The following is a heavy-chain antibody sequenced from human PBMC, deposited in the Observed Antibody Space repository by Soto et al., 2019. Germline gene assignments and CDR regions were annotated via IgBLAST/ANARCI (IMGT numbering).Heavy chain of an antibody. CDR1: GGSISSYY. CDR2: IYYSGCT. Sequence: QVQLQESGPGLVKPSETMSLTCTVSGGSISSYYWSWIRQPPGKGLEWIGYIYYSGCTNYNPSLKSRVTISVDTSKNQFSLKLSSVTAADTAVYYCARHSGDSHNDAFDIWGQGTMVTVSS. CDR3: ARHSGDSHNDAFDI. J-gene: IGHJ3*02. D-gene: IGHD2-21*02. V-gene: IGHV4-59*08.